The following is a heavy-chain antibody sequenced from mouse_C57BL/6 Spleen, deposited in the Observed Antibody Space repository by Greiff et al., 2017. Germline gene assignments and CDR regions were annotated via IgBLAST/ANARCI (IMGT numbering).Heavy chain of an antibody. Sequence: VQLQQSVAELVRPGASVKLSCTASGFNIKNTYLHWVKQRPDQGLEWIGRIDPANGNTKYAPKFQGKATLTADTSSNTAYLQRSSLTSEDTAIXYCARNDYDGAWFAYWGQGTLVTVSA. CDR2: IDPANGNT. CDR3: ARNDYDGAWFAY. V-gene: IGHV14-3*01. J-gene: IGHJ3*01. CDR1: GFNIKNTY. D-gene: IGHD2-4*01.